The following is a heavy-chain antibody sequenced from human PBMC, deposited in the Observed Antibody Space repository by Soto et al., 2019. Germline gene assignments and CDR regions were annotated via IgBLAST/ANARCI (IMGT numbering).Heavy chain of an antibody. V-gene: IGHV1-69*02. CDR1: GGTFSSYT. CDR3: ASSHCSSTSCLIDY. CDR2: IIPILGIA. D-gene: IGHD2-2*01. J-gene: IGHJ4*02. Sequence: QVQLVQSGAEVKKPGSSVKVSCKASGGTFSSYTISWVRQAPGQGLEWMGRIIPILGIANYAQKFQGRVTXXAXKXXSTAYMELSSLRSEDTAVYYCASSHCSSTSCLIDYWGQGTLVTVSS.